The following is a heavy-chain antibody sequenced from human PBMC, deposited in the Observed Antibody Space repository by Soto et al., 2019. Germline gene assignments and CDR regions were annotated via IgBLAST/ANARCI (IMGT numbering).Heavy chain of an antibody. J-gene: IGHJ6*02. CDR2: VYHNGTS. CDR1: GGSIRSTNW. Sequence: ASETPSLTCVVSGGSIRSTNWWAWVRQTPGKGLEWIGEVYHNGTSNYNPSLKGRATISVDRSKDQVSLRLNSVIDADTAVYYCARDLDRYCSVTSCHAMDVWGQGTPVTVS. D-gene: IGHD2-15*01. V-gene: IGHV4-4*02. CDR3: ARDLDRYCSVTSCHAMDV.